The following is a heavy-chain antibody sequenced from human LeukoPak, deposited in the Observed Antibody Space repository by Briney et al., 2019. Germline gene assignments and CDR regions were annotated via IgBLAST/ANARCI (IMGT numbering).Heavy chain of an antibody. D-gene: IGHD2-2*03. CDR3: AKDSHWILFDD. CDR2: IGGSGTRT. J-gene: IGHJ4*02. Sequence: PGGSLRLSCSASGFTFTTYGRNWVRQAPGKGLEWVSGIGGSGTRTYYADSVKGRLTISRENSKNTLYLQMNSLGDEDTAVYYCAKDSHWILFDDWGQGTLVAVSS. V-gene: IGHV3-23*01. CDR1: GFTFTTYG.